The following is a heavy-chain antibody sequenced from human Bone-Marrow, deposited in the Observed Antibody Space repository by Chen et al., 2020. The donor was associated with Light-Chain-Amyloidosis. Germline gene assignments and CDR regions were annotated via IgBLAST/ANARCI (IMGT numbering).Heavy chain of an antibody. CDR1: GGPISSGGYY. Sequence: QVQLQESGPGLVKPSQTLSLTCTVSGGPISSGGYYWSWIRQHPGKGLEWIGYSYYSGSTYYNPSLKSRVTISVDTSKNQFSLKLSSVTAADTAVYYCARGRVAGTRRNFEKYFQDWGQGTLVTVSS. V-gene: IGHV4-31*03. D-gene: IGHD6-19*01. J-gene: IGHJ1*01. CDR2: SYYSGST. CDR3: ARGRVAGTRRNFEKYFQD.